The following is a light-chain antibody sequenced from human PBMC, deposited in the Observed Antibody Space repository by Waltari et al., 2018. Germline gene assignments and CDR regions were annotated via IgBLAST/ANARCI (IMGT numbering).Light chain of an antibody. CDR2: NIS. J-gene: IGKJ1*01. CDR1: QALVHSNGNTY. V-gene: IGKV2-24*01. CDR3: VQSTHFPRT. Sequence: DFVLTQTPLSSLVTLGQPASISCRSSQALVHSNGNTYLNLVQQRPGQPPRLLIYNISKRFSGVPDRFSGSGAGTDFTLRISRVEAEDVAVYYCVQSTHFPRTVGQGTKVEIK.